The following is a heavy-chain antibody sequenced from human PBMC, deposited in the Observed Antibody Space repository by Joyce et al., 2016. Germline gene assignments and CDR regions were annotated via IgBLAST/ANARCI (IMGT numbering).Heavy chain of an antibody. D-gene: IGHD6-6*01. Sequence: QVQLQESGPRLLKPSETLSLTCSVSGDSITDYYWNWIRQSPGKGLEWIGFMVHSGSTNYNPSLRSRATISGDTSKNQIFLKLTSLTAADTAVYYCARLVQYSSSSGFDYWGQGTLITVSS. V-gene: IGHV4-59*08. CDR1: GDSITDYY. J-gene: IGHJ4*02. CDR2: MVHSGST. CDR3: ARLVQYSSSSGFDY.